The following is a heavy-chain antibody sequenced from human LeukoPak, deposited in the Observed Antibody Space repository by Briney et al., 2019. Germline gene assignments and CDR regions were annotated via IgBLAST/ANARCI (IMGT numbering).Heavy chain of an antibody. CDR2: IKGESER. Sequence: PGGSLRLSCAASGFTFSKYWMSWVRQAPGKGLECVANIKGESERRYVDSVKGRFTISRDNAKNLVYLQMNSLTVEDTAMYYCARDYLDSSGAHYDYWGQGTLVTVSS. CDR1: GFTFSKYW. V-gene: IGHV3-7*01. J-gene: IGHJ4*02. CDR3: ARDYLDSSGAHYDY. D-gene: IGHD3-22*01.